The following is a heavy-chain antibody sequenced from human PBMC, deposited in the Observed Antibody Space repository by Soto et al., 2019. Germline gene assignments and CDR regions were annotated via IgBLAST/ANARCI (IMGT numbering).Heavy chain of an antibody. Sequence: SETLSLTCTVSGGSISSSSYYWGWIRQPPGKGLEWIGSIYYSGSTYYNPSLKSRVTISVDTSKNQFSLKRSSVTAADTAVYYCARHSIDFWSGYYDYWGQGTLVTVSS. CDR1: GGSISSSSYY. V-gene: IGHV4-39*01. J-gene: IGHJ4*02. CDR2: IYYSGST. CDR3: ARHSIDFWSGYYDY. D-gene: IGHD3-3*01.